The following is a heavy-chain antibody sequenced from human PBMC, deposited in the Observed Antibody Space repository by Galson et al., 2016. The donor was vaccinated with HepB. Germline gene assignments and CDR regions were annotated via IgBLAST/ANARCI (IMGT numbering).Heavy chain of an antibody. V-gene: IGHV1-58*01. CDR3: SASIAARSLG. D-gene: IGHD6-6*01. CDR2: IVVGSRKR. Sequence: SVKVSCKASGFTVTNSAVHWVRQARGQGLEWIGWIVVGSRKRDYSQKYRQRVSFTWDMSTSTAYMEMTSLRSDDTAVYYCSASIAARSLGWGQGTLVTVSS. J-gene: IGHJ4*02. CDR1: GFTVTNSA.